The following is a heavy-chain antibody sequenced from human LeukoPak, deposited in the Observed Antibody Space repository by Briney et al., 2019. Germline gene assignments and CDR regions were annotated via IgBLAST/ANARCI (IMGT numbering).Heavy chain of an antibody. V-gene: IGHV3-23*01. CDR2: ISGSGGST. CDR3: AKIGTGYIQKPYYFDY. J-gene: IGHJ4*02. D-gene: IGHD3/OR15-3a*01. CDR1: GFTFSSYA. Sequence: GGSLRLSCAASGFTFSSYAMSWVRQAPGKGLEWVSAISGSGGSTYYADSVKGRFTISRDNSKNTLYLQMNSLRAEDTAVYYCAKIGTGYIQKPYYFDYWGQGTLVTVSS.